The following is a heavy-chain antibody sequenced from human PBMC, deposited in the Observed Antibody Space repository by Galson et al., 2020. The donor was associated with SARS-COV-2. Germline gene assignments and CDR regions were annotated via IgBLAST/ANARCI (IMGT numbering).Heavy chain of an antibody. D-gene: IGHD3-16*01. CDR2: FDREDGET. CDR1: GHTLTELS. Sequence: ASVKVSCKVSGHTLTELSMYWVRQAPGKGLEWMGGFDREDGETSYAQKFQGRVTMTEDTAANTAYMELSSRRSEDTAVYYCATVQIRIPRFYVQTEYCQHWGQGTLVTVSS. J-gene: IGHJ1*01. CDR3: ATVQIRIPRFYVQTEYCQH. V-gene: IGHV1-24*01.